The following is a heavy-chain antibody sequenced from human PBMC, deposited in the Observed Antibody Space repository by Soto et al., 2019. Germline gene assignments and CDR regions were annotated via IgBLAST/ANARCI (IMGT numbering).Heavy chain of an antibody. CDR3: ARDRQNYGSFDY. D-gene: IGHD3-16*01. CDR2: INSYNGVT. J-gene: IGHJ4*02. CDR1: GYTFTNYG. V-gene: IGHV1-18*01. Sequence: ASVKVSCKASGYTFTNYGISWVRQAPGQGLEWMGWINSYNGVTNNAQNFQDRVTMTTDTSTSTVYMELRSLRFDDTAVYYCARDRQNYGSFDYWGQGTLVTVSS.